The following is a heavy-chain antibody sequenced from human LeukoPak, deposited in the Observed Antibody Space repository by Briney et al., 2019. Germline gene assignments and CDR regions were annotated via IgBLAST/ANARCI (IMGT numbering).Heavy chain of an antibody. D-gene: IGHD1-7*01. CDR1: GFTFSSYA. CDR2: ISYDGSNK. J-gene: IGHJ4*02. Sequence: GGSLRLSCAASGFTFSSYAMHWVRQAPGKGLEWVAVISYDGSNKYYADSVKGRFTISRDNSKNTLYLQMNSLRAEDTAVYYCARGQRITGTGTCDYWGQGTLVTVSS. V-gene: IGHV3-30-3*01. CDR3: ARGQRITGTGTCDY.